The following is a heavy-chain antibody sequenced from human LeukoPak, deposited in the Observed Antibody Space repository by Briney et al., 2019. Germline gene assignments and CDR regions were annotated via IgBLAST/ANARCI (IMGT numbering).Heavy chain of an antibody. CDR2: ISAYNGNT. D-gene: IGHD3-10*01. Sequence: ASVKVSCKASGYTFTSYGISWVRQAPGQGLEWMGWISAYNGNTNYAQKLQGRVTMTTDTSTSTAYMELRSLRSEDTAVYYCASNYYGSGSYYNFDYWGQGTLVTASS. V-gene: IGHV1-18*01. CDR3: ASNYYGSGSYYNFDY. J-gene: IGHJ4*02. CDR1: GYTFTSYG.